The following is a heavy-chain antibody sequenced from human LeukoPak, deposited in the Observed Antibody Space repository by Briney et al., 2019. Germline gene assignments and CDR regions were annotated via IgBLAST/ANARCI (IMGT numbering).Heavy chain of an antibody. CDR3: ARSYCGGDCIYYYYGMDV. CDR2: IKQDGSEK. Sequence: GGSLRLSCAASGFTFSSYAMSWVRQAPGKGLEWVANIKQDGSEKYYVDSVKGRFTISRDNAKNSLYLQMNSLRAEDTAVYYCARSYCGGDCIYYYYGMDVWGQGTTVTVSS. D-gene: IGHD2-21*02. CDR1: GFTFSSYA. V-gene: IGHV3-7*01. J-gene: IGHJ6*02.